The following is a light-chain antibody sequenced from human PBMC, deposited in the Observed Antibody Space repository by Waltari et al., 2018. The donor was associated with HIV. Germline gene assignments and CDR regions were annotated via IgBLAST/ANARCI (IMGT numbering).Light chain of an antibody. J-gene: IGLJ2*01. Sequence: QSALTQPPSASGSPGQSVAISCTGSSNDIGTYNFVSWYQHHPGKAPKLLIYDVTRRPPGIPDRFSGTKSGYTASLTVSDLQVEDEADYYCVSYTEKDTFLLFGGGTQLAV. CDR1: SNDIGTYNF. CDR2: DVT. CDR3: VSYTEKDTFLL. V-gene: IGLV2-8*01.